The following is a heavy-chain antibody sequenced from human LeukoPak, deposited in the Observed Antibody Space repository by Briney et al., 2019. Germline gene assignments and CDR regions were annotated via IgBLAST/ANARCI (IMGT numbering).Heavy chain of an antibody. CDR3: ARVSDTAMAHDY. CDR2: IIPIFGTA. Sequence: SSVKVSCKASGGTFSSYAISWVRQAPGQGLEWMGRIIPIFGTANYAQKFQGRVTITTDESTSTAYMELSSLRSEDTAVYYCARVSDTAMAHDYWGQGTLVTVSS. J-gene: IGHJ4*02. V-gene: IGHV1-69*05. D-gene: IGHD5-18*01. CDR1: GGTFSSYA.